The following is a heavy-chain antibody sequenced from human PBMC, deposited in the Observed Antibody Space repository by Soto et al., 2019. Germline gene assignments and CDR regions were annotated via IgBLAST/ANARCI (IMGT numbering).Heavy chain of an antibody. CDR3: ARVVRLVASMDV. CDR2: INHSGST. D-gene: IGHD3-9*01. J-gene: IGHJ6*02. Sequence: SETLSLTCAVYGGSFSGYYWSWIRQPPGKGLEWIGEINHSGSTNYNPSLKSRVTISVDTSKNQFSLKLSSVTAADTAVYYCARVVRLVASMDVWGQGTTVTVSS. CDR1: GGSFSGYY. V-gene: IGHV4-34*01.